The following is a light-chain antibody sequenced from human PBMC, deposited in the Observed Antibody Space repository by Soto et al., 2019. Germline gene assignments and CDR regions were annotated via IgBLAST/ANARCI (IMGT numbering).Light chain of an antibody. CDR3: QSYDSSLRGVV. CDR2: GNS. Sequence: QSVLTQPPSVSGAPRQRVTISCTGSSSNIGAGYDVHWYQQLPGTAPKLLIYGNSNRPSGVPDRFSGSKSGTSASLAITGLQAEDEADYYFQSYDSSLRGVVFGGGTQLTVL. J-gene: IGLJ2*01. V-gene: IGLV1-40*01. CDR1: SSNIGAGYD.